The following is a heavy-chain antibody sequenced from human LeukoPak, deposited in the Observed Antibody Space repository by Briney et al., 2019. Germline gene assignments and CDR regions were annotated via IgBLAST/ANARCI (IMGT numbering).Heavy chain of an antibody. J-gene: IGHJ5*02. Sequence: GGSLRLSCVASGFTFSSYSMSWVRQAPGKGLEWVSYIDTSSSTIYYADSVKGRFTISRDNSKNTLYLQMNSLRAEDTAVYYCAKDLLSGWNWFDPWGQGTQVTVSS. CDR3: AKDLLSGWNWFDP. CDR2: IDTSSSTI. CDR1: GFTFSSYS. V-gene: IGHV3-48*01. D-gene: IGHD6-19*01.